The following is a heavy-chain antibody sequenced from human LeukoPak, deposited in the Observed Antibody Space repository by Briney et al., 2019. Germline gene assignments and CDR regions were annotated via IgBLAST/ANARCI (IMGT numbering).Heavy chain of an antibody. CDR2: IYPGDSDT. Sequence: GESLKISXKGSGYSFTSYWIGWVRQMPGKGLEWMGIIYPGDSDTRYSPSFQGQVTISADKSISTAYLQWSSLKASDTAMYYCARRGDSNNNWFDPWGQGTLVTVSS. CDR1: GYSFTSYW. D-gene: IGHD4-11*01. CDR3: ARRGDSNNNWFDP. V-gene: IGHV5-51*01. J-gene: IGHJ5*02.